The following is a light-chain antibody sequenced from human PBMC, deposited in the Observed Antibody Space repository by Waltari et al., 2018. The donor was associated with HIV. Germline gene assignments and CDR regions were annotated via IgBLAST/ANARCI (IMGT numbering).Light chain of an antibody. CDR3: SAYAGSNNWV. J-gene: IGLJ3*02. CDR2: DVT. CDR1: TGDDKTHNF. V-gene: IGLV2-23*02. Sequence: QSALTQPASVSGSLGQSITISCTGATGDDKTHNFVAWYQQHKGKAPKLIIYDVTWRPSGVSDRFSGSKSGNTASLTISGLQADDEADYYCSAYAGSNNWVFGGGTKLTVL.